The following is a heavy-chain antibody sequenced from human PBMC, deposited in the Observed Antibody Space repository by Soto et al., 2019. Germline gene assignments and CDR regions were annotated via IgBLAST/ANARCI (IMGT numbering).Heavy chain of an antibody. V-gene: IGHV1-46*01. CDR2: INPSGGST. CDR3: ARDLELLWFGELSGMEV. Sequence: ASVKVSCKASGYTFTSYYMHWVRQAPGQGLEWMGIINPSGGSTSYAQKFQGRVTMTRDTSTSTVYMELSSLRSEDTAVYYCARDLELLWFGELSGMEVWGQGTTGIVSS. CDR1: GYTFTSYY. J-gene: IGHJ6*01. D-gene: IGHD3-10*01.